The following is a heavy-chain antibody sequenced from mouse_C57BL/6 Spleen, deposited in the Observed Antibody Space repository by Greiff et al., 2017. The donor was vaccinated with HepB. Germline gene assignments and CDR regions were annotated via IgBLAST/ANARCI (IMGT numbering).Heavy chain of an antibody. D-gene: IGHD2-4*01. Sequence: EVQLVESGGGLVKPGGSLKLSCAASGFTFSSYAMSWVRQTPEKRLEWVATISDGGSYTYYPDNVKGRFTISRDNAKNNLYLQMSHLKSEDTAMYYCARSSYDYDKGAWFAYWGQGTLVTVSA. CDR1: GFTFSSYA. CDR2: ISDGGSYT. V-gene: IGHV5-4*01. CDR3: ARSSYDYDKGAWFAY. J-gene: IGHJ3*01.